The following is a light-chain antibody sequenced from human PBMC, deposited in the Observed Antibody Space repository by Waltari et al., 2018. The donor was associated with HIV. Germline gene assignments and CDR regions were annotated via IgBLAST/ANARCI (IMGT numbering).Light chain of an antibody. CDR1: QIFTTNH. CDR2: DAS. CDR3: QQYVRFPLT. J-gene: IGKJ4*01. Sequence: SLSPGDKATLSCRTSQIFTTNHLAWYQQKPGQAPRVVIYDASSRATGIPDRFSASGSGTDFTLTISRLESEDFAVYYCQQYVRFPLTFGGGTNVEIK. V-gene: IGKV3-20*01.